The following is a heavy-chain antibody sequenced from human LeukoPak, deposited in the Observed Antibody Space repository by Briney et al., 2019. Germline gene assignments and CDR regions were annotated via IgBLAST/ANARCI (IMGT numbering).Heavy chain of an antibody. CDR2: IISSSSTI. Sequence: GGSLRLSCAASGFTFSSYSMNWVRQAPGKGLEWVSYIISSSSTIYYADSVKGRFTISRDNAKNSLYLQMNSLRAEDTAVYYCASQSRGYSYGYPAEDYWGQGTLVTVSS. CDR1: GFTFSSYS. CDR3: ASQSRGYSYGYPAEDY. J-gene: IGHJ4*02. V-gene: IGHV3-48*04. D-gene: IGHD5-18*01.